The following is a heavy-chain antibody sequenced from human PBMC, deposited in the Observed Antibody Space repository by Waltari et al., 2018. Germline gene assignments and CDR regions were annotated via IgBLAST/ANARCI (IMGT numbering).Heavy chain of an antibody. CDR2: IIPIFGTA. J-gene: IGHJ4*02. V-gene: IGHV1-69*14. D-gene: IGHD2-15*01. Sequence: QVQLVQSGAEVKKPGSSLKVSCKDSGGTCSSYAISWVRLAPGQGLEWMGGIIPIFGTANYAQKFQGRVTITADKSTSTAYMELSSLRSEDTAVYYCARTAGCSGGSCYPRRVFDYWGQGTLVTVSS. CDR3: ARTAGCSGGSCYPRRVFDY. CDR1: GGTCSSYA.